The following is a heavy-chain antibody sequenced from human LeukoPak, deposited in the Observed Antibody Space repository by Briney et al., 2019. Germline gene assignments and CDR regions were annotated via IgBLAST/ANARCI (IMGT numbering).Heavy chain of an antibody. J-gene: IGHJ4*02. CDR3: AKMVGATRFFDY. CDR2: ISSSSSYI. V-gene: IGHV3-21*01. D-gene: IGHD1-26*01. Sequence: PGGSLRLSCAASGFTFSSYSMNWVRQAPGKGLEWVSSISSSSSYIYYADSVKGRFTISRDNAKNSLYLQMNSLRAEDTAVYYCAKMVGATRFFDYWGQGTLVTVSS. CDR1: GFTFSSYS.